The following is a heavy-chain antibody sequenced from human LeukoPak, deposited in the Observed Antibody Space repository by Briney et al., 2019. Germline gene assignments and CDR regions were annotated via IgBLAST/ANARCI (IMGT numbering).Heavy chain of an antibody. CDR3: ARGHTMVRGVIDYGMDV. CDR2: INHSGST. V-gene: IGHV4-34*01. Sequence: PSETLSLTCAVYGGSYSGYYWSWIRQPPGKGLEWIGEINHSGSTNYNPSLKSRVTISVDTSKNQFSLKLSSVTAADTAVYYCARGHTMVRGVIDYGMDVWGQGTTVTVSS. J-gene: IGHJ6*02. CDR1: GGSYSGYY. D-gene: IGHD3-10*01.